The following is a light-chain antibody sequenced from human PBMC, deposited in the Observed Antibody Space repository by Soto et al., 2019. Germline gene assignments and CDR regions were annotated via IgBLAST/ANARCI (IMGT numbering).Light chain of an antibody. Sequence: EVVLTQSPGTLSLSPGESATLSCRASQSVRGNYFAWYQQRPGQAPRLLVYGPSVRAAGIPDRFRGSGSQTDFNLTIKRWEPEDFAVYYCHQFGMSPFTFGPGTTLDIK. V-gene: IGKV3-20*01. CDR3: HQFGMSPFT. CDR1: QSVRGNY. CDR2: GPS. J-gene: IGKJ3*01.